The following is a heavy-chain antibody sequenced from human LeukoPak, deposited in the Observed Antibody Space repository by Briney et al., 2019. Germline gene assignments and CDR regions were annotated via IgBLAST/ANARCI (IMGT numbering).Heavy chain of an antibody. CDR2: IYYSGST. CDR3: ARNESVLGTTGLNDFFDD. D-gene: IGHD1-26*01. J-gene: IGHJ4*02. V-gene: IGHV4-39*01. CDR1: GGSISRRGDY. Sequence: SETLSLTCTVTGGSISRRGDYWGWIRQPPGKGLEWIGSIYYSGSTYYNPSFKSRVTISVDTSRNQFSLQLNYVTAADTAVYYCARNESVLGTTGLNDFFDDWGQGSLVTVSS.